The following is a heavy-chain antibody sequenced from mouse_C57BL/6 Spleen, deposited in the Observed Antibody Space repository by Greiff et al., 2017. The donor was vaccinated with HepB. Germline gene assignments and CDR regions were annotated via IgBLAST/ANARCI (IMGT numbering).Heavy chain of an antibody. D-gene: IGHD2-5*01. Sequence: EVKLLESGPVLVKPGASVKMSCKASGYTFTDYYMNWVKQSHGKSLEWIGVINPYNGGTSYNQKFKGKATLTVDKSSSTAYMELNSLTSEDSAVYYCARYYYSNYEAMDYWGQGTSVTVSS. J-gene: IGHJ4*01. V-gene: IGHV1-19*01. CDR3: ARYYYSNYEAMDY. CDR2: INPYNGGT. CDR1: GYTFTDYY.